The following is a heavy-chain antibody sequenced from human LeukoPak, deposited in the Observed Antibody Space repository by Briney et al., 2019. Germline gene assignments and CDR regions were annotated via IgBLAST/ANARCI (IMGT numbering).Heavy chain of an antibody. V-gene: IGHV6-1*01. CDR1: GDSVSSNSAA. CDR3: ARVGGGSYWPHDAFDI. D-gene: IGHD1-26*01. J-gene: IGHJ3*02. CDR2: TYYRSKWYN. Sequence: NRSQTLSLTCAISGDSVSSNSAAWNWIRQSPSRGLEWLGRTYYRSKWYNDYAVSVKSRITINPDTSKNQFSLQLNSVTPEDTAVYYCARVGGGSYWPHDAFDIWGQGTMVTVSS.